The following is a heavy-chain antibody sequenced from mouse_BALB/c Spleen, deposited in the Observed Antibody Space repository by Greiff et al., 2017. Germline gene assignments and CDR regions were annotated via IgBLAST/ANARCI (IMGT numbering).Heavy chain of an antibody. J-gene: IGHJ4*01. Sequence: VQLQESGPGLVAPSQSLSITCTVSGFSLTSYDISWIRQPPGKGLEWLGVIWTGGGTNYNSAFMSRLSISKDNSKSQVFLKMNSLQTDDTAIYYCVRGDSSGYDAMDYWGQGTSVTVSS. CDR2: IWTGGGT. CDR3: VRGDSSGYDAMDY. V-gene: IGHV2-9-2*01. D-gene: IGHD3-2*01. CDR1: GFSLTSYD.